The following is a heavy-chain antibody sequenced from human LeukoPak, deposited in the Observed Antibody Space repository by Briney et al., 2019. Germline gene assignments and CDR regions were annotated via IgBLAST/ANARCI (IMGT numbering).Heavy chain of an antibody. J-gene: IGHJ5*02. D-gene: IGHD2-21*02. V-gene: IGHV4-39*01. CDR2: MFPVGTT. CDR3: ARHTLVTAISTYNWFDP. CDR1: GDSISSSTYY. Sequence: SETLSLTCTVSGDSISSSTYYCSWIRQPPGKGLEWIGSMFPVGTTFYNSSLKSRITISVDASKNQYFLQLRSVTAADTAVYYCARHTLVTAISTYNWFDPWGQGTLVTVSS.